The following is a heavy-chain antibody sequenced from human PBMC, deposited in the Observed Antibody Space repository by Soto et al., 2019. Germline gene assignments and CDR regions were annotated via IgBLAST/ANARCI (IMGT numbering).Heavy chain of an antibody. J-gene: IGHJ4*02. CDR3: ARDSKDYVWGSYRSPLRGYYFDY. Sequence: SETLSLTCTVSCGSISSGDYYWSWIRQPPGKGLEWIGYIYYSGSTYYNPSLKSRVTISVDTSKNQFSLKLSSVTAADTAVYYCARDSKDYVWGSYRSPLRGYYFDYWGQGTLVTVSS. CDR2: IYYSGST. V-gene: IGHV4-30-4*01. CDR1: CGSISSGDYY. D-gene: IGHD3-16*02.